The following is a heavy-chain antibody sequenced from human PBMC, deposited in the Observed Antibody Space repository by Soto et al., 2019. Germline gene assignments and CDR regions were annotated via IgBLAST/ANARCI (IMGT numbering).Heavy chain of an antibody. V-gene: IGHV3-21*01. CDR1: GFTFSSYS. Sequence: GGSLRLSCAASGFTFSSYSMNWVRQAPGKGLEWVSSISSSSSYIYYADSVKGRFTISRDNAKNSLYLQMNSLRAEDTAEYYCARSDGYSSGWSPFLLRDFDYWGQGTLVTVSS. CDR3: ARSDGYSSGWSPFLLRDFDY. CDR2: ISSSSSYI. J-gene: IGHJ4*02. D-gene: IGHD6-19*01.